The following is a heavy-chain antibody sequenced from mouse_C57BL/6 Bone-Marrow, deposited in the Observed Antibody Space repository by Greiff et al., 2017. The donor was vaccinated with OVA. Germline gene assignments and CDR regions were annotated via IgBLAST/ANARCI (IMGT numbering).Heavy chain of an antibody. CDR1: GFNFKDDY. Sequence: EVKLVESGAELVRPGASVKLSCTASGFNFKDDYMHWVKQRPEQGLEWIGWIDPENGDTEYASKFQGKATITADTSSNTAYLQLSSLTSEDTAVYYCTSYGSFDYWGQGTTLTVSS. V-gene: IGHV14-4*01. CDR2: IDPENGDT. D-gene: IGHD2-1*01. CDR3: TSYGSFDY. J-gene: IGHJ2*01.